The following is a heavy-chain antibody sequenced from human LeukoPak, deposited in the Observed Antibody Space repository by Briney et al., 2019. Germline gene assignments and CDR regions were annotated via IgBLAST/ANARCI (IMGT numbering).Heavy chain of an antibody. D-gene: IGHD4-11*01. J-gene: IGHJ4*02. Sequence: LAGGSLRLSCAASGFTFSDYYMSWIRQAPGKGLEWVSGLSASGGLTYYADSVKGRFTISRDNSKNTLYLQMNSLRADDTAVYYCAKGGSSYSEMDYWGQGTLVTVSS. CDR2: LSASGGLT. V-gene: IGHV3-23*01. CDR1: GFTFSDYY. CDR3: AKGGSSYSEMDY.